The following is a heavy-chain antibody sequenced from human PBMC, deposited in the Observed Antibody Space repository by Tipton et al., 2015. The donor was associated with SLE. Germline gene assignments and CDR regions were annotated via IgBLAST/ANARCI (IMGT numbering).Heavy chain of an antibody. D-gene: IGHD6-6*01. CDR3: ARGRTAARGY. CDR2: IYHSGRT. Sequence: TLSLTCAVSGGSISSSNWWTWVRQPPGKGLEWIGEIYHSGRTNYNPSLKSRVTLSLDNSKNQFSLRLRSVTAADTAVYYCARGRTAARGYWGQGTLVTVSS. V-gene: IGHV4-4*02. CDR1: GGSISSSNW. J-gene: IGHJ4*02.